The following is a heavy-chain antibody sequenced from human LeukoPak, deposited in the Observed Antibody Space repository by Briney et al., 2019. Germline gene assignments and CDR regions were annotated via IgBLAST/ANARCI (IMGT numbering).Heavy chain of an antibody. CDR2: IYYSGST. J-gene: IGHJ2*01. CDR3: ARGSPHATQWPYNLLWFGELPTELNWYFDL. V-gene: IGHV4-39*01. Sequence: PSETLSLTCTVSGGSISSSSYYWGWIRQPPGKGLEWLGSIYYSGSTYYNPSLKSRVTISVDTSKNQFSLKLSSVTAADTAVYYCARGSPHATQWPYNLLWFGELPTELNWYFDLWGRGTLVTVSS. CDR1: GGSISSSSYY. D-gene: IGHD3-10*01.